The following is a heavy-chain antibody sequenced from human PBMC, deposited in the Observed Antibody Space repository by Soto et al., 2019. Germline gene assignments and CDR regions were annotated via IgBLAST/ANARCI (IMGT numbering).Heavy chain of an antibody. CDR2: INHSGST. J-gene: IGHJ4*02. D-gene: IGHD2-15*01. Sequence: QVQLQQWGAGLLKPSETLSLTCAVYCGSFSGYYWSWIRQPPGKGLEWIGEINHSGSTNYNPSLKSRVTISVDTSKNQFSLKLSSVTAADTAVYYCARRGYCSGGSCYVGTQNFDYWGQGTLVTVSS. CDR1: CGSFSGYY. V-gene: IGHV4-34*01. CDR3: ARRGYCSGGSCYVGTQNFDY.